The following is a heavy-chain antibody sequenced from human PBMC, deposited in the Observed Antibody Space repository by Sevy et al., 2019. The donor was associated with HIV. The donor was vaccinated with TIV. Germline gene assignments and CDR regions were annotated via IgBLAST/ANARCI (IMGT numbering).Heavy chain of an antibody. D-gene: IGHD3-10*01. CDR1: GFILRNYV. CDR2: VSFDGSVK. CDR3: ARDQAGPSDDYYYYYGTDL. V-gene: IGHV3-30-3*01. J-gene: IGHJ6*02. Sequence: GGSLRLSCAASGFILRNYVMHWVRQAPGKGLEWVAAVSFDGSVKFYADSVKGRFTISRDNSKNRLYLQTNSLRAEDTAVYYCARDQAGPSDDYYYYYGTDLWGQGTTVTVSS.